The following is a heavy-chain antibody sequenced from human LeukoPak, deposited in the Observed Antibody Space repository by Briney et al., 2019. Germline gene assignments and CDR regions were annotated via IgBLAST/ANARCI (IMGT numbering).Heavy chain of an antibody. J-gene: IGHJ3*01. V-gene: IGHV3-30*03. CDR1: GFTFSSYG. D-gene: IGHD2-8*02. CDR3: ASSTGGDPDAIDL. CDR2: ISFDGSNK. Sequence: AGGSLRLSCAASGFTFSSYGMSWVRQAPGKGLEWLSIISFDGSNKYYADSVNGRFTISRDNSKNTLFLQMNSLRVDDTAVYYCASSTGGDPDAIDLWGQGTMVTVSS.